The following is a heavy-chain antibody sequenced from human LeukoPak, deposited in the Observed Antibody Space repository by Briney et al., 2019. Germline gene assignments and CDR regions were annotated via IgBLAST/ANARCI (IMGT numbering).Heavy chain of an antibody. Sequence: RASVKVSCKASGYTFTSYGISWVRQAPGQGLEWMGWISAYNGNTNYAQKLQGRVTMTTDTSTSTAYMELRSLRSDDTAVYYCARGDDGTVTPYYFDYWGQGTLVTVSS. CDR2: ISAYNGNT. CDR3: ARGDDGTVTPYYFDY. V-gene: IGHV1-18*01. CDR1: GYTFTSYG. D-gene: IGHD4-17*01. J-gene: IGHJ4*02.